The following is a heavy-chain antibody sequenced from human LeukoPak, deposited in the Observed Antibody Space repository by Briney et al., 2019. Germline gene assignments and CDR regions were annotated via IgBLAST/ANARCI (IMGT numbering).Heavy chain of an antibody. CDR1: GGSISSHY. D-gene: IGHD2-15*01. V-gene: IGHV4-59*11. Sequence: PSETLSLTCTVSGGSISSHYWSWIRQPPGKGLEWIGYIYYSGSTNYNPSLKSRVTISVDTSKNQFSLKLSSVTAAGTAVYYCARDYVGIGFDYWGQGTLVTVSS. J-gene: IGHJ4*02. CDR3: ARDYVGIGFDY. CDR2: IYYSGST.